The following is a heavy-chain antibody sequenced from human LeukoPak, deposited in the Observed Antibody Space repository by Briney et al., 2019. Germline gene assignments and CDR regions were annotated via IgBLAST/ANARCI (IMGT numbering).Heavy chain of an antibody. CDR3: ATSIAAAGTIDYRFYYGMDV. Sequence: ASVKVSCKVSGYTLTELSMHWVRQAPGKGLEWMGGFDPEDGETIYAQKFQGRVTMTEDTSTDTAYMELSSLRSEDTAVYYCATSIAAAGTIDYRFYYGMDVWGQGTTVTVSS. J-gene: IGHJ6*02. D-gene: IGHD6-13*01. CDR1: GYTLTELS. CDR2: FDPEDGET. V-gene: IGHV1-24*01.